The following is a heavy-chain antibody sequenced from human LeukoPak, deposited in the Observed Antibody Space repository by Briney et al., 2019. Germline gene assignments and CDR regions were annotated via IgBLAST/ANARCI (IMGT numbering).Heavy chain of an antibody. CDR3: ARVPIMGSRTYSNWYFDL. Sequence: SETPSLTCAVSGYSISSGYYWGWIRQPPGKGLEYIGSIYHSGNTYYNPSLKSRVAISVDTSKNQFSLKLNSVTAADTAVYHCARVPIMGSRTYSNWYFDLWGRGTLVTVSS. D-gene: IGHD1-26*01. J-gene: IGHJ2*01. CDR2: IYHSGNT. V-gene: IGHV4-38-2*01. CDR1: GYSISSGYY.